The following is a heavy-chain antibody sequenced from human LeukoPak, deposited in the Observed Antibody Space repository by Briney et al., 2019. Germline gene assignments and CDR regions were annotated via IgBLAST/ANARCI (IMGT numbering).Heavy chain of an antibody. Sequence: TSVKVSCKASGGTFSSYAISWVRQAPGQGLEWMGGIIPIFGTANYAQKFQGRVTITADESTSTAYMELSSLRSEDTAVYYCARYSRASGAFDIWGQGTMVTVSS. CDR2: IIPIFGTA. V-gene: IGHV1-69*13. CDR1: GGTFSSYA. CDR3: ARYSRASGAFDI. J-gene: IGHJ3*02. D-gene: IGHD2-21*01.